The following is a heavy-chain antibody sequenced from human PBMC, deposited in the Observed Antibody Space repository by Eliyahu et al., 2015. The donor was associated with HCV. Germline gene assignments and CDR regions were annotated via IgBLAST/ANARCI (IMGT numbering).Heavy chain of an antibody. CDR1: GFSLSTSGVG. D-gene: IGHD4-23*01. CDR3: AHSLYYGGNSRAFLKYYFDY. J-gene: IGHJ4*02. Sequence: ESGPTLVKPTQTLTLTCTFSGFSLSTSGVGVGWIRQPPGKALEWLALIYWDDDKRYSPSLKSRLTITKDTSKNQVVLTMTNMDPVDTATYYCAHSLYYGGNSRAFLKYYFDYWGQGTLVTVSS. CDR2: IYWDDDK. V-gene: IGHV2-5*02.